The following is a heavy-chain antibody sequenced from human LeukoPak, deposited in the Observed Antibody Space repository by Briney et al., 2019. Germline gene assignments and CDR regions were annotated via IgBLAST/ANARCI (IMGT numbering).Heavy chain of an antibody. CDR3: AKRGVVIRVILVGFHKEAYYFDS. D-gene: IGHD3-22*01. Sequence: GGSLRLSCAVSGITFSNYGMSWVRQAPGKGLEWVAGIGGSGGRTNYADSVKGRFTISRDNPKNTLYLQMNSLRAEDTAVYFCAKRGVVIRVILVGFHKEAYYFDSWGQGALVIVSS. CDR1: GITFSNYG. J-gene: IGHJ4*02. CDR2: IGGSGGRT. V-gene: IGHV3-23*01.